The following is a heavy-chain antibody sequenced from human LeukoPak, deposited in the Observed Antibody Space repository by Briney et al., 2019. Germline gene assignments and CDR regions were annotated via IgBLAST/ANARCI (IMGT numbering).Heavy chain of an antibody. CDR3: ARGYSYGYLVFDY. J-gene: IGHJ4*02. D-gene: IGHD5-18*01. V-gene: IGHV4-59*01. CDR2: IYYSGST. Sequence: SETLSLTCTVSGVSISSYYWSWIRPPPGKGLEWVGYIYYSGSTNYNPSLKSRVTISVDTPKNQFSLTLSSVTAADTAVYYCARGYSYGYLVFDYWGQGTLVTVSS. CDR1: GVSISSYY.